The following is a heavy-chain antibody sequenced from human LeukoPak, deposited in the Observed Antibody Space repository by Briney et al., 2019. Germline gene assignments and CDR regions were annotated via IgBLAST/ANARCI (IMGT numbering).Heavy chain of an antibody. D-gene: IGHD3-10*01. J-gene: IGHJ5*02. V-gene: IGHV3-23*01. CDR2: ISGSGDST. CDR3: AKGYYGSGTYGWFDP. CDR1: GFTFSSYG. Sequence: GGTLRLSCAASGFTFSSYGMTWVRQAPGKGLEWVSTISGSGDSTYYADSVKGRFTISRDNSKKKLYLQMNSLRAEDTAVYYCAKGYYGSGTYGWFDPWGQGTLVTVSS.